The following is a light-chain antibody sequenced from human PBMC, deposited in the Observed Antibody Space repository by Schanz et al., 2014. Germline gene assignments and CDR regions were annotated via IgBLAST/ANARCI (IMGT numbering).Light chain of an antibody. J-gene: IGLJ2*01. Sequence: QSALTQPASVSGSPGQSITISCTGTSSDVGGYDYVSWYQQHPGKAPKLMIYDVTNRPSGVSNRFSGSKSGNTASLTISGLQDEDEAGYYCSSFTSGTTFVIFGGGTKLTVL. CDR2: DVT. V-gene: IGLV2-14*03. CDR3: SSFTSGTTFVI. CDR1: SSDVGGYDY.